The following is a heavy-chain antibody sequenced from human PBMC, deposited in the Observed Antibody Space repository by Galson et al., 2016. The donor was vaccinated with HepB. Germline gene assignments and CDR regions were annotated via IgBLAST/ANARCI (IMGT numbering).Heavy chain of an antibody. CDR3: IHSSDLHHAFDI. J-gene: IGHJ3*02. CDR1: GFSLSTTGVD. Sequence: PALVKPTQTLTLTCTFSGFSLSTTGVDVGWIRQPPGKTLEWLALISGHDDKRYTPSLKSRHTIPKDTSKQQVLLTMTNVDPVDTATYYCIHSSDLHHAFDIWGQGTSVIVSS. D-gene: IGHD2-21*02. V-gene: IGHV2-5*01. CDR2: ISGHDDK.